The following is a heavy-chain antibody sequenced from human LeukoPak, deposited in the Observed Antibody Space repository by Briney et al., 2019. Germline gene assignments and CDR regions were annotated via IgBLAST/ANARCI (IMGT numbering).Heavy chain of an antibody. CDR1: GYSFTDAS. D-gene: IGHD6-19*01. Sequence: ASVKVSCKASGYSFTDASIHWMRQAPGQGLEWMGIINPSGGSNSNAQNFQGRVTMTRDTSTSTVYMEMSSLRYEDAAVYYCARVGDSSNSWFDPWGQGTLVTVSS. CDR3: ARVGDSSNSWFDP. J-gene: IGHJ5*02. V-gene: IGHV1-46*01. CDR2: INPSGGSN.